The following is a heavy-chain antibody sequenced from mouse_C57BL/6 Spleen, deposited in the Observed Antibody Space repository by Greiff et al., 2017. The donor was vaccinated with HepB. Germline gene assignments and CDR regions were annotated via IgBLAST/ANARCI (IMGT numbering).Heavy chain of an antibody. CDR3: ARSLFTTVGAGGYFDY. CDR1: GYTFTSYW. CDR2: ITPSNGGT. J-gene: IGHJ2*01. Sequence: QVQLQQSGTELVKPGASVKLSCKASGYTFTSYWMHWVKQRPGQGLEWIGNITPSNGGTNYNEKFKSKATLTVDTSSSTAYMQLSSLTSEDSAVYYCARSLFTTVGAGGYFDYWGQGTTLTVSS. D-gene: IGHD1-1*01. V-gene: IGHV1-53*01.